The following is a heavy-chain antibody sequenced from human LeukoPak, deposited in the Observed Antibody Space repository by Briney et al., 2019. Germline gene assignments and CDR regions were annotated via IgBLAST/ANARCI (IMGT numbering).Heavy chain of an antibody. CDR3: ARVESDYGGNYYFDY. V-gene: IGHV4-39*07. CDR2: IYYSGST. CDR1: GGSISSSSYY. J-gene: IGHJ4*02. D-gene: IGHD4-23*01. Sequence: SETLSLTCTVSGGSISSSSYYWGWIRQPPGKGLEWIGSIYYSGSTYYNPSLKRRVTISVDTSKNQFSLKLSSVTAADTAVYYCARVESDYGGNYYFDYWGQGTLVTVSS.